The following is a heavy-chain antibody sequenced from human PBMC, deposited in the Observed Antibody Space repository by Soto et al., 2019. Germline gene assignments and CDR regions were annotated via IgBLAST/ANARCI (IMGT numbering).Heavy chain of an antibody. CDR3: AGPGYSSQDY. Sequence: VQLSESGGGLVQPGVSLRLSCAASGFTFSSFALSWVRQAPGKGLEWVAAISGSGDDTDYADSVKGRFTISRDNFKSMVFLQMNSLRAEDTAVYYCAGPGYSSQDYWGQGTLVTVSS. CDR1: GFTFSSFA. J-gene: IGHJ4*02. CDR2: ISGSGDDT. V-gene: IGHV3-23*01. D-gene: IGHD5-18*01.